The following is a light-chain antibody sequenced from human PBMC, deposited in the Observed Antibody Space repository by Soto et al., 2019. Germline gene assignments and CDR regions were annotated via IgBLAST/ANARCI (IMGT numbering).Light chain of an antibody. CDR1: QSISSW. CDR2: DAS. V-gene: IGKV1-5*01. CDR3: QQYIGYSRT. Sequence: DIQMTQSPSTLSASVGDRVTITCRASQSISSWLAWYQQKPGKAPYLLISDASSLERGAPSRFSGSGSGTEFTLTISNMQPDDFATYYCQQYIGYSRTFGQGTKV. J-gene: IGKJ1*01.